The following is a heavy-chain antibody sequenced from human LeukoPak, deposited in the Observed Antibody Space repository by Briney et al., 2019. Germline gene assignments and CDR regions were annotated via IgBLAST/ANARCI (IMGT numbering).Heavy chain of an antibody. CDR3: ARVALGYSYASGMDV. D-gene: IGHD5-18*01. J-gene: IGHJ6*02. CDR1: GFTFSTYG. CDR2: IWYDGSNK. V-gene: IGHV3-33*01. Sequence: GGSLRLSCAASGFTFSTYGMHWVRQAPGKGLGWVAVIWYDGSNKYYADSVKGRFTISRDNSKNTLYLQMNSLRAEDTAVYYCARVALGYSYASGMDVWGQGTTVTVSS.